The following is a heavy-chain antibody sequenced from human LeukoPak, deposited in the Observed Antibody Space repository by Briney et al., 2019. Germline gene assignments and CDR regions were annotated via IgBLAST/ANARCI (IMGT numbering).Heavy chain of an antibody. CDR3: AKAYCTGGSCYGRYYYGMDV. J-gene: IGHJ6*02. V-gene: IGHV3-30*18. CDR1: GFTFSTYA. D-gene: IGHD2-15*01. CDR2: VSYDGRTK. Sequence: PGGSLRLSCAASGFTFSTYAIHWVRQAPGKGPEWLAVVSYDGRTKYYAAAVKGRFTLSRDNSKNTMYLQMDSLSREDTAVFYCAKAYCTGGSCYGRYYYGMDVWGQGTTVTVSS.